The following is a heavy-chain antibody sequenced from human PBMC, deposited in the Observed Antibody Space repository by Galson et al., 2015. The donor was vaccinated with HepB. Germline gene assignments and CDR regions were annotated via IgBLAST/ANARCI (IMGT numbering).Heavy chain of an antibody. V-gene: IGHV3-74*01. CDR2: INSDGSST. CDR3: ARVRQDIVVVPAALGGYYMDV. Sequence: SLRLSCAASGFTFSSYWMHWVRQAPGKGLVWVSRINSDGSSTSYADSVKGRFTISRDNAKNTLYLQMNSLRAEDTAVYYCARVRQDIVVVPAALGGYYMDVWGKGTTVTVSS. J-gene: IGHJ6*03. D-gene: IGHD2-2*01. CDR1: GFTFSSYW.